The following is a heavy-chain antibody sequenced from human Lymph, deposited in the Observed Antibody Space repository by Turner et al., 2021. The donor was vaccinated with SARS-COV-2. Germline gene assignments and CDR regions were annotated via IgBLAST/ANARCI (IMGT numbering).Heavy chain of an antibody. Sequence: VQLVQSGSEVKKPGASVRVSCQASGYTFTSYAMHWVRQAHGQSLEWMGWINAGNDNTKYAQKFQGGVPITRDTSASTADMELSSLRSEDTAVYFCARGKSPLVRFLEWLLSLDFCGQGTLVTVSS. CDR1: GYTFTSYA. J-gene: IGHJ4*02. V-gene: IGHV1-3*01. CDR2: INAGNDNT. D-gene: IGHD3-3*01. CDR3: ARGKSPLVRFLEWLLSLDF.